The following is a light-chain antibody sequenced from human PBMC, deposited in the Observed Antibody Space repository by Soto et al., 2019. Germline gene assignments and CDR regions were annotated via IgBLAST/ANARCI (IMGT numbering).Light chain of an antibody. Sequence: SVLIQPPSASGSPGQSVTISCAGSSSDVGAYEYVSWYQQHPSKAPKLILYEVTKRPSGVPDRFSGSKSGNTASLTVSALQAEDEAAYYCSSYAGSTNFYVFGTGTKATVL. CDR2: EVT. CDR1: SSDVGAYEY. CDR3: SSYAGSTNFYV. J-gene: IGLJ1*01. V-gene: IGLV2-8*01.